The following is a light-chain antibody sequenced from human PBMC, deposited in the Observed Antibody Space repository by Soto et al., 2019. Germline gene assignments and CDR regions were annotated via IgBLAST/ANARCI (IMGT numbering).Light chain of an antibody. CDR1: KLGNKY. J-gene: IGLJ2*01. CDR3: QAWDSSTAWI. Sequence: SYELTQPPSVSLSPGQTASITCSGNKLGNKYASWYQQKPGQSPVLVLYQDTKRPSGIPERFSGSNSGNTATLTISGTQAVDEADYSCQAWDSSTAWIFGGGTKLTAL. CDR2: QDT. V-gene: IGLV3-1*01.